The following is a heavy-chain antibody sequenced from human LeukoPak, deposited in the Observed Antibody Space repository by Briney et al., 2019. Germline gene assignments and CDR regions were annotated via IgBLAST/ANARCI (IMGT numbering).Heavy chain of an antibody. CDR3: ARVRPRDYYDSSGYLDY. CDR1: GGSFSGYY. V-gene: IGHV4-34*01. J-gene: IGHJ4*02. D-gene: IGHD3-22*01. Sequence: SETLSLTCAVYGGSFSGYYWSWIRQPPGKGLEWIGEINHSGSTNYNPSLKNRVTISVDTSKNQFSLKLSSVTAADTAVYYCARVRPRDYYDSSGYLDYWGQGTLVTVSS. CDR2: INHSGST.